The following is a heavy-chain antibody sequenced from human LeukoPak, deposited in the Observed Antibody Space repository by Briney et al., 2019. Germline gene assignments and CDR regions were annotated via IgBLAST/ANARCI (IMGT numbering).Heavy chain of an antibody. J-gene: IGHJ4*02. CDR2: ISGSGGST. CDR1: GFTFSSYA. Sequence: GGSLRLSCAASGFTFSSYAMSWVRQAPGKGLEWVSAISGSGGSTYYADSVKGRFTISRDNSKNTLYLQMNSLRAEDTAVYYCAKKAYYDSSGYYPFDYWGQGTLVTVSS. V-gene: IGHV3-23*01. D-gene: IGHD3-22*01. CDR3: AKKAYYDSSGYYPFDY.